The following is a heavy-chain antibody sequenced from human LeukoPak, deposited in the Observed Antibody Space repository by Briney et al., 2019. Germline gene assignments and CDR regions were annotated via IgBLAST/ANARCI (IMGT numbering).Heavy chain of an antibody. D-gene: IGHD3-22*01. V-gene: IGHV3-21*01. Sequence: GGSLRLSCAASGFTFSSYSMNWVRQAPGKGLEWVSSISSSSSYIYYADSVKGRFTISRDNAKNSLYLQMNSLRAEDTAVYYCARVKLPNYYDSSGYFDYWGQGTLVTVSS. CDR3: ARVKLPNYYDSSGYFDY. CDR2: ISSSSSYI. J-gene: IGHJ4*02. CDR1: GFTFSSYS.